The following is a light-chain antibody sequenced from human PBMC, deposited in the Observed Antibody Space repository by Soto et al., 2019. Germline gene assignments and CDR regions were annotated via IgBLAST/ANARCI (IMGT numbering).Light chain of an antibody. J-gene: IGKJ3*01. Sequence: DIQMTQSPSSLSASVGDRVTITCQASQDISNYLNWYQQKPGKAPKLLIYDASNLETGVPSRFSESGSGTDFTFTISSLQPEDIATYYCQQYDNLPRFTFGPGTKVDIK. CDR2: DAS. CDR1: QDISNY. V-gene: IGKV1-33*01. CDR3: QQYDNLPRFT.